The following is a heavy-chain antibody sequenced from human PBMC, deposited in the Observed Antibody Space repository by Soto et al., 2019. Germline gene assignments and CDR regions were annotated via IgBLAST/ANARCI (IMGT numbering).Heavy chain of an antibody. CDR3: ARWDSSSSRDDYYGMDV. CDR1: GGTFSSYA. CDR2: IIPIFGTA. J-gene: IGHJ6*02. D-gene: IGHD6-6*01. V-gene: IGHV1-69*01. Sequence: QVQLVQSGAEVKKPGSSVKVSCKASGGTFSSYAISWVRQAPGQGLEWMGGIIPIFGTANYAQKFQGRVTITADESTSTAYMELSSLRSEDTAVDYCARWDSSSSRDDYYGMDVWCQGTTVTVSS.